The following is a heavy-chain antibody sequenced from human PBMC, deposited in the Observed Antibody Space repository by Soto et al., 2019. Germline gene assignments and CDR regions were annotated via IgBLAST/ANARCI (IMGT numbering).Heavy chain of an antibody. D-gene: IGHD3-10*01. V-gene: IGHV1-69*01. J-gene: IGHJ4*02. CDR1: GGIFSTYA. CDR3: ARDRDDYGSGNYYNRIDF. Sequence: QVQLVQSGAEVKKPGSSVKVSCKASGGIFSTYAISWLRQAPGQGLEGRGGIIPLFGTPNYAQRFQGSVTITADESTSTAYMEQSRLRSEDTAVYYCARDRDDYGSGNYYNRIDFWGQGTLVTVSS. CDR2: IIPLFGTP.